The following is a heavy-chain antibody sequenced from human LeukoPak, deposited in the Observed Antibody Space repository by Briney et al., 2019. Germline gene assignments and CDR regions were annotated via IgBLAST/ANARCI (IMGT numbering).Heavy chain of an antibody. V-gene: IGHV1-8*03. CDR3: ARAQWELLDYYYYYMDV. CDR1: GYTFTSYG. D-gene: IGHD1-26*01. J-gene: IGHJ6*03. Sequence: ASVKVSCKASGYTFTSYGISWVRQATGQGLEWMGWMNPNSGNTGYAQKFQGRVTITRNTSISTAYMELSSLRSEDAAVYYCARAQWELLDYYYYYMDVWGKGTTVTVSS. CDR2: MNPNSGNT.